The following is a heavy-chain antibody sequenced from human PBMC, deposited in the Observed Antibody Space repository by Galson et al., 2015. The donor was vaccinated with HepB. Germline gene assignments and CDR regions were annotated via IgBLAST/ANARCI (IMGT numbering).Heavy chain of an antibody. CDR1: GFTFSNYW. Sequence: SLRLSCAASGFTFSNYWMHWVRQAPGKRLVWVSRINSDGRRTNYADFVKGRFPISRDNAKNTLYLQMNSLRAEDTAIYYCASEKDNNDAFDIWVQGTMVTVSS. V-gene: IGHV3-74*01. J-gene: IGHJ3*02. CDR3: ASEKDNNDAFDI. D-gene: IGHD2/OR15-2a*01. CDR2: INSDGRRT.